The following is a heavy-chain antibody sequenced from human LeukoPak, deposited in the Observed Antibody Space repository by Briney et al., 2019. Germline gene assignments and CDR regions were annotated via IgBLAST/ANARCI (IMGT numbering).Heavy chain of an antibody. J-gene: IGHJ4*02. D-gene: IGHD3-9*01. CDR1: GGSISSYY. CDR3: ARATGYYDQYYFDY. V-gene: IGHV4-59*01. Sequence: SETLSLTCTVSGGSISSYYWSWIRRPPGKGLEWIGYIYYSGSTNYNPSLKSRVTISVDTSKNQFSLKLSSVTAADTAVYYCARATGYYDQYYFDYWGQGTLVTVSS. CDR2: IYYSGST.